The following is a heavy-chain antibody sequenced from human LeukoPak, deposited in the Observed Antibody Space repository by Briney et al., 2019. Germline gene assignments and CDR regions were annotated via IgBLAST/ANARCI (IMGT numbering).Heavy chain of an antibody. CDR3: AKERDYGPADY. CDR2: ISNNGGYT. CDR1: GFTFSSSA. Sequence: GGSLRLSCAASGFTFSSSAMSWVRQAPGKGLEWVSAISNNGGYTYYADSVQGRFTISRDNSKSTLCLQMNSLRAEDTAIYYCAKERDYGPADYWGQGTLVTVSS. D-gene: IGHD4/OR15-4a*01. V-gene: IGHV3-23*01. J-gene: IGHJ4*02.